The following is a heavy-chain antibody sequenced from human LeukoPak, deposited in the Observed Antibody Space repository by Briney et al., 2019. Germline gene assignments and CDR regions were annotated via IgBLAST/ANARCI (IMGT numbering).Heavy chain of an antibody. J-gene: IGHJ4*02. D-gene: IGHD3-3*01. CDR3: ARDFAPRRYYFDY. Sequence: GASVKVSCKASGYTFTGYYIHWVRQAPGQGLEWMGWINPNSGGTNYAQKFQGRVTMTRDTSISTAYMELSRLRSDDTAVYYCARDFAPRRYYFDYWGQGTLVTVSS. CDR2: INPNSGGT. V-gene: IGHV1-2*02. CDR1: GYTFTGYY.